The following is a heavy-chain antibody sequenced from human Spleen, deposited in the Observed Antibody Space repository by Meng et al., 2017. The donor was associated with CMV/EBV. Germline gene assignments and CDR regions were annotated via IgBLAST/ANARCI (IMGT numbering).Heavy chain of an antibody. D-gene: IGHD1/OR15-1a*01. V-gene: IGHV4-59*01. Sequence: GSLRLSCTVSGGSISSYYWSWIRQPPGKGLEWIGYIYYSGSTNYNPSLKSRVTISVDTSKNQFSLKLSSVTAADTAVYYCAKYLDQYYYYYGMDVWGQGTTVTVSS. CDR3: AKYLDQYYYYYGMDV. CDR1: GGSISSYY. J-gene: IGHJ6*02. CDR2: IYYSGST.